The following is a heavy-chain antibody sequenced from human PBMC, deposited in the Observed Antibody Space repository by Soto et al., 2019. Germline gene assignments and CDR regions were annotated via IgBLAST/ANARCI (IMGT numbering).Heavy chain of an antibody. CDR1: GYTFTSYG. CDR2: ISAYNGNT. CDR3: ARPLRRYSSGWFDAFDI. J-gene: IGHJ3*02. D-gene: IGHD6-19*01. V-gene: IGHV1-18*01. Sequence: ASVKVSCTASGYTFTSYGISWVRQAPGQGLEWMGWISAYNGNTNYAQKLQGRVTMTTDTSTSTAYMELRSLRSDDTAVYYCARPLRRYSSGWFDAFDIWGQGTMVTVSS.